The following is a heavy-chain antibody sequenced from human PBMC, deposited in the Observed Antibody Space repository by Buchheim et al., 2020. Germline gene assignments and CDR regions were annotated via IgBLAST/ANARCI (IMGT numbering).Heavy chain of an antibody. J-gene: IGHJ4*02. CDR3: ARVWGSGIYRWVFDY. V-gene: IGHV3-11*01. D-gene: IGHD3-10*01. CDR1: GFTFSDYY. Sequence: QVQLVESGGGLVKPGGSLRLSCAASGFTFSDYYMSWIRQAPGKGLQWISYSTTSGTTVDYADSVKGRFTVSRDNTKNSLYLQMNNLRAEDTAVYYCARVWGSGIYRWVFDYWGQGT. CDR2: STTSGTTV.